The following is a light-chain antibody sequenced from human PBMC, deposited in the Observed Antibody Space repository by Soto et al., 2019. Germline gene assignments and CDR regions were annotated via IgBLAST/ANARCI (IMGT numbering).Light chain of an antibody. CDR2: GTT. V-gene: IGKV3-15*01. CDR3: QQYNNWPKT. J-gene: IGKJ1*01. Sequence: EIVMTQSPATLSVSPGERATLSCRASQSISSSLAWYQQRPGQAPRLLIYGTTTRAAGVPRRFSGSGSGAEFTLTISSLQSEDFAFYYCQQYNNWPKTFGQGTKVEIK. CDR1: QSISSS.